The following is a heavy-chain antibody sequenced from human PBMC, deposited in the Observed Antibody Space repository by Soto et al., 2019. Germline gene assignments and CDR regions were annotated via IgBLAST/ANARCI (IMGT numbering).Heavy chain of an antibody. CDR3: AKDGYYYDSRGYYVWDH. CDR2: ISYDGRNE. CDR1: GFTFSSYG. J-gene: IGHJ4*02. V-gene: IGHV3-30*18. D-gene: IGHD3-22*01. Sequence: QAQLVESGGGVVQPGRSLRLSCVDSGFTFSSYGMHWVRQAPGKGLEWVAGISYDGRNEFYEDSVKGRFTISRDNSKSTLYLQMNGLRPEDTAVYYCAKDGYYYDSRGYYVWDHWGQGALVIVSS.